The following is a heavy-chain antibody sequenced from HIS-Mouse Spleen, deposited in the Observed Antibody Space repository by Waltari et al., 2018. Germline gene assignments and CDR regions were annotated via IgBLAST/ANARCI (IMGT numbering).Heavy chain of an antibody. V-gene: IGHV4-38-2*02. CDR2: IYHSGST. J-gene: IGHJ4*02. Sequence: QVQLQESGPGLVKPSETLSLTCTVSGYSISSGYYWGWIRQPQGKGLEWSGSIYHSGSTYYNPSLKSRVTISVDTSKNQFSLKLSSVTAADTAVYYCARAAAAGQDYWGQGTLVTVSS. D-gene: IGHD6-13*01. CDR1: GYSISSGYY. CDR3: ARAAAAGQDY.